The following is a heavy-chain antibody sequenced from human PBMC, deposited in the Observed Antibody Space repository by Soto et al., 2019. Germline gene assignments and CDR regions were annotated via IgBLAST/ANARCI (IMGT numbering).Heavy chain of an antibody. J-gene: IGHJ4*02. Sequence: GGSLRLSCAASGFTFSSYSMNWVRQAPGKGLEWVSSISSSSSYIYYADSVKGRFTISRDNAKNSLYLQMNSLRAEDTAVYYCARDWSSDGYTQGYENWGQGTLVALSS. CDR2: ISSSSSYI. V-gene: IGHV3-21*01. D-gene: IGHD2-21*01. CDR1: GFTFSSYS. CDR3: ARDWSSDGYTQGYEN.